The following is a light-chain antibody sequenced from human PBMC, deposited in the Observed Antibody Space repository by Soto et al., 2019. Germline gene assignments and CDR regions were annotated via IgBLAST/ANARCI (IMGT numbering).Light chain of an antibody. J-gene: IGKJ3*01. CDR1: QSVSSTN. V-gene: IGKV3-20*01. CDR3: QKYETSPRGFT. Sequence: EIVLTQSPGTLSLSPGERATLSCRASQSVSSTNLAWYQQKPGQAPRLLIYGTSTRPTGIPDRFSGSGSGTEFTLTISIREPEDFSVYYCQKYETSPRGFTFGPGTKVDIK. CDR2: GTS.